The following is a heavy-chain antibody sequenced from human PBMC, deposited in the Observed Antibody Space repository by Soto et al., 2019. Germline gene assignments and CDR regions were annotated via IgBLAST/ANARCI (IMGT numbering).Heavy chain of an antibody. CDR3: VRVDWNDAGS. D-gene: IGHD1-1*01. Sequence: PSQTLALACGISGDSVSSNSSACDFIRQSPSRGFESLGRTRYTSHLYSEYAVSVRSRITINPDTAKNHFSLQLTSVTPEDAAVYYCVRVDWNDAGSWGQGTLVTVSS. J-gene: IGHJ5*02. V-gene: IGHV6-1*01. CDR1: GDSVSSNSSA. CDR2: TRYTSHLYS.